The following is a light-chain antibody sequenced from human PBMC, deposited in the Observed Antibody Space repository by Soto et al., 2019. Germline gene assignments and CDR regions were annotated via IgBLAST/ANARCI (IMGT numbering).Light chain of an antibody. CDR3: MQALQTPPYS. CDR1: QSLLHSNGYNY. V-gene: IGKV2-28*01. Sequence: DIVMTQSPLSLPVTPGEPASISCRSSQSLLHSNGYNYLDWYLQKPGQSPQLLIYLGYNRASGVPDRFSGSGSGTDVTLKISSVEAEDVGVYYCMQALQTPPYSFGQGTKLEFK. J-gene: IGKJ2*01. CDR2: LGY.